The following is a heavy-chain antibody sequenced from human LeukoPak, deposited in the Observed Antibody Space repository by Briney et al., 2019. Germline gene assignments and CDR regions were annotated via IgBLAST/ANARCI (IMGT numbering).Heavy chain of an antibody. J-gene: IGHJ4*02. CDR2: INHSGSN. V-gene: IGHV4-34*01. CDR1: GGSFIGYY. CDR3: ARGQSITMVRGVNYFDY. D-gene: IGHD3-10*01. Sequence: SETLSLTCAVYGGSFIGYYWSWIRKPPGKGLEWIGEINHSGSNNYNPSLKSRVTISVDTSKNQFSLKLSSVTAADTAVYYCARGQSITMVRGVNYFDYWGQGTLVTVSS.